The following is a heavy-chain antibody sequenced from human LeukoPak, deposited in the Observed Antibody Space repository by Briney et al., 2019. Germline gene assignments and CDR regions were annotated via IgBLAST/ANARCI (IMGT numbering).Heavy chain of an antibody. Sequence: GGSLRLSCAASGFTVSSNYMSWVRQAPGKGLEWVSSISSSSSYIYYADSVKGRFTISRDNAKNSLYLQMNSLRGEDTAVYYCARDLYYYDSSGYLRWGQGTLVTVSS. CDR1: GFTVSSNY. CDR2: ISSSSSYI. V-gene: IGHV3-21*01. D-gene: IGHD3-22*01. J-gene: IGHJ4*02. CDR3: ARDLYYYDSSGYLR.